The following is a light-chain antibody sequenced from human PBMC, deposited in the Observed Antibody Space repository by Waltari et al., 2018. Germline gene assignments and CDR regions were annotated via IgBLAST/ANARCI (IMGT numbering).Light chain of an antibody. J-gene: IGLJ2*01. V-gene: IGLV2-11*01. CDR3: CSYAGRYTSV. CDR2: DVD. Sequence: QSALTQPRSVSGSPGQSVTFSCTGTSSDVGAYTHVSWYQVHPGKVPKLLLYDVDKRPSGVPDRFSGSKAGNTASLTISGLQTEDEADYYCCSYAGRYTSVFGGGTKVTVL. CDR1: SSDVGAYTH.